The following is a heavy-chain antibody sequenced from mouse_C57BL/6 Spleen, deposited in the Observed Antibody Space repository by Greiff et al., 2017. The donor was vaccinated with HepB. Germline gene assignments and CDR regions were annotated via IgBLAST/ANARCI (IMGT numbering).Heavy chain of an antibody. CDR1: GYTFTSYW. V-gene: IGHV1-5*01. D-gene: IGHD1-1*01. Sequence: EVQLQESGTVLARPGASVKMSCKTSGYTFTSYWMHWVKQRPGQGLEWIGAIYPGNSDTSYNQKFKGKAKLTAVTSASTAYMELSSLTNEDSAVYYCTRENYYAQQVYFDYWGQGTTLTVSS. J-gene: IGHJ2*01. CDR3: TRENYYAQQVYFDY. CDR2: IYPGNSDT.